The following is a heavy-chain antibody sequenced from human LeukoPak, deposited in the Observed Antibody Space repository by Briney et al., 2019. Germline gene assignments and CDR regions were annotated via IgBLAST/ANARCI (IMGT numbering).Heavy chain of an antibody. CDR2: IQSKTDGGTT. D-gene: IGHD3-10*01. CDR1: GFTFSTYA. J-gene: IGHJ4*02. Sequence: GGSLRLSCAASGFTFSTYAVNWVRQAPGKGLEWVGRIQSKTDGGTTEYAAPVKGRFTISRDDSKTTLYLQMNSLKTEDTAVYYCATLTVRGVINIWGQGTLVTVSS. CDR3: ATLTVRGVINI. V-gene: IGHV3-15*01.